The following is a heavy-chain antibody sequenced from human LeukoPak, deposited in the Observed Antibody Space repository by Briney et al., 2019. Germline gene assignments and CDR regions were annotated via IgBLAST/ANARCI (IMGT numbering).Heavy chain of an antibody. D-gene: IGHD4-23*01. J-gene: IGHJ4*02. V-gene: IGHV1-69*04. CDR2: IIPILGIA. Sequence: GASVKVSCKASGGTFSSYAISWVRQAPGQGLEWMGRIIPILGIANYAQKFQGRVTITADKSTSTAYMELSSLRSEDTAVYYCARYGGNPQRFDYWGQGTLVTVSS. CDR1: GGTFSSYA. CDR3: ARYGGNPQRFDY.